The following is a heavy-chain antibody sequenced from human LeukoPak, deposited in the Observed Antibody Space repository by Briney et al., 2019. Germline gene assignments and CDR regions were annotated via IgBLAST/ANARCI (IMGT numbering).Heavy chain of an antibody. CDR3: AKGGTGYCSSSSCLYYFHY. CDR1: GFTFSTYA. J-gene: IGHJ4*02. CDR2: ISNSSAT. Sequence: GGPLRLSCAASGFTFSTYAMSWVRQAPGKGLEWVSTISNSSATYYADSVKGRFSISRDNSKNTLYLQMNSLRAEDTAVYYCAKGGTGYCSSSSCLYYFHYWGQGTLVTVSS. V-gene: IGHV3-23*01. D-gene: IGHD2-2*01.